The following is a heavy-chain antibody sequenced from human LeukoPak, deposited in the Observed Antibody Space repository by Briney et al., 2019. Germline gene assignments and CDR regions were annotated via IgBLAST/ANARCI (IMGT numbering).Heavy chain of an antibody. V-gene: IGHV4-34*01. CDR2: IDHSGST. J-gene: IGHJ3*02. CDR1: GGSFSGYY. Sequence: SETLSLTCAVYGGSFSGYYWSWLRQPPGKGLEWIGEIDHSGSTNYNPSLKSRVTISVDTSKNQFSLKLSSVTAADTAVYYCARAGPSSSYDAFDIWGQGTMVTVSS. D-gene: IGHD1-26*01. CDR3: ARAGPSSSYDAFDI.